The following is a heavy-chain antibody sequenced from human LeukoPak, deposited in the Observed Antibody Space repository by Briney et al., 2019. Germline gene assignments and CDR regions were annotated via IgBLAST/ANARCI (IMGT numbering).Heavy chain of an antibody. J-gene: IGHJ4*02. CDR3: ARGHNFGRLHPFDY. Sequence: PGGSLRLSCAASGFTVSSNYMSCVRQAPGKGLEWVSVIYSGGSTYYADSVKGRFTISRDNSKNTLYLQMNSLRAEDTAVYYCARGHNFGRLHPFDYWGQGNLVTVSS. V-gene: IGHV3-66*01. D-gene: IGHD3-9*01. CDR2: IYSGGST. CDR1: GFTVSSNY.